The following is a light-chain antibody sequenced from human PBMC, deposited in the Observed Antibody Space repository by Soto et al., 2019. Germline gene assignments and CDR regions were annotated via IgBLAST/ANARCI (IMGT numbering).Light chain of an antibody. J-gene: IGKJ5*01. CDR2: GAS. V-gene: IGKV3D-20*02. CDR3: QQRSSWPRIT. CDR1: QSVSSSY. Sequence: EIVLTQSPGTLSLSPGERATLSCRASQSVSSSYLAWYQQRPGQAPRLLIYGASSRATGIPDRFSGSGSGTDFTLTISSLQSEDFAVYYCQQRSSWPRITFGQGTRLEI.